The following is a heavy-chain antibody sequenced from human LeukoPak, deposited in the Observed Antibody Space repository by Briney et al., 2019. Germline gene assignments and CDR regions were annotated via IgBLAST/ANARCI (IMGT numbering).Heavy chain of an antibody. J-gene: IGHJ4*02. Sequence: PSETLSLTCAVDARSFSGYYWSWIRQPPGKGLEWIGEINHSGSTNYNPSLKSRVTISVDTSKNQFSLKLSSVTAADTAVYYCARRFSGYYYFDYWGQGTLVTVSS. V-gene: IGHV4-34*01. D-gene: IGHD3-22*01. CDR3: ARRFSGYYYFDY. CDR1: ARSFSGYY. CDR2: INHSGST.